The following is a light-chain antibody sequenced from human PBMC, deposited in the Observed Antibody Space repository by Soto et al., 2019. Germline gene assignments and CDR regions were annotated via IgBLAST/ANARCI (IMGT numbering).Light chain of an antibody. V-gene: IGKV1-5*01. CDR2: HAS. Sequence: IQLPQSPTPLPASVGDRVTLTCRASASISNWLAWYQQRPGTAPKLLIYHASILETAVPSRFSGNGSGTEFTITICSLQPGDFANYYCQQYRTYSFGQGSRVEIK. CDR1: ASISNW. J-gene: IGKJ1*01. CDR3: QQYRTYS.